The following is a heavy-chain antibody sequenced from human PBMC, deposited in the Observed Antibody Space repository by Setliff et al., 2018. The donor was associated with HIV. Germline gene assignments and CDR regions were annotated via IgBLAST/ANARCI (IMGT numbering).Heavy chain of an antibody. Sequence: KPSETLSLTCTVSGGSISSHYWSWIRQPPGKGLEWIGTIDQSGSTYYNPSLKSRVAISLDTSKTQFSLKLASVTAADTAVYYCARGQGAFPAPHYMDVWAKGTTVTVSS. CDR2: IDQSGST. CDR3: ARGQGAFPAPHYMDV. V-gene: IGHV4-59*11. CDR1: GGSISSHY. J-gene: IGHJ6*03. D-gene: IGHD3-16*01.